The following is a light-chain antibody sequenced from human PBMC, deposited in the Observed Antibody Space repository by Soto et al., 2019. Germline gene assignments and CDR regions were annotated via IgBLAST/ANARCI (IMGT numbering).Light chain of an antibody. J-gene: IGKJ1*01. CDR1: QSINSW. CDR3: QQYDTYGAWT. Sequence: DIQMTQSPSTLSESVGDRVTITCRASQSINSWLAWYQQKPGKAPKLLIYRASSLESGVPSRFSGSASGTEFTLTITSLQPDDFATYYCQQYDTYGAWTFGQGTKVEIK. CDR2: RAS. V-gene: IGKV1-5*03.